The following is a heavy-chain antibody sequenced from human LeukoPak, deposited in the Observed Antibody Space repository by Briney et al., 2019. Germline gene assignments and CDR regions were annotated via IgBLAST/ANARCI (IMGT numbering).Heavy chain of an antibody. CDR3: ARATTTAITTSVRRANYYYGMDV. CDR1: GGSFSGYY. V-gene: IGHV4-34*01. Sequence: SETLSLTCAVYGGSFSGYYWSWIRQPPGKGLEWIGEINHSGSTNYNPSLKSRVTISVDTSKNQFSLKLSSVTAADTAVHYCARATTTAITTSVRRANYYYGMDVWGKGTTVTVSS. D-gene: IGHD2-21*02. J-gene: IGHJ6*04. CDR2: INHSGST.